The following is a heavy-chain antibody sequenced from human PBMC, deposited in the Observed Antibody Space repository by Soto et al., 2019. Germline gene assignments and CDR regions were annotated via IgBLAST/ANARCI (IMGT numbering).Heavy chain of an antibody. CDR3: ARDRARIAVAGTRSVFVGGYLSY. CDR2: ISYDGSNK. Sequence: GGSLRLSCAASGFTFSSYAMHWVRQAPGKGLEWVAVISYDGSNKYYADSVKGRFTISRDNSKNTLYLQMNSLRAEDTAVYYCARDRARIAVAGTRSVFVGGYLSYWGQGTLVTVSS. J-gene: IGHJ4*02. D-gene: IGHD6-19*01. V-gene: IGHV3-30-3*01. CDR1: GFTFSSYA.